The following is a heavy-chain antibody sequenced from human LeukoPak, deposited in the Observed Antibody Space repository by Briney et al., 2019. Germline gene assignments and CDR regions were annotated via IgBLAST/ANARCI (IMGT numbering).Heavy chain of an antibody. CDR2: ISGSGGST. V-gene: IGHV3-23*01. D-gene: IGHD5-18*01. J-gene: IGHJ4*02. Sequence: HPGGTLRLSCAASGFTFSSYGMSWVRQAPGKGLEWVSAISGSGGSTYYADSVKGRFTISRDNSKNTLCLQMNSLRAEDTAVYYCGRLPPPGDYWGQGTLVTVSS. CDR1: GFTFSSYG. CDR3: GRLPPPGDY.